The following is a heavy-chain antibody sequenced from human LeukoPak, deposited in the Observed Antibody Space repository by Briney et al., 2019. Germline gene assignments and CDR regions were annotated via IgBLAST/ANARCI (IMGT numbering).Heavy chain of an antibody. V-gene: IGHV3-23*01. CDR1: GFTFSSYA. D-gene: IGHD5-18*01. Sequence: SGGSLRLSCAASGFTFSSYAMSWVRQAPGKGLEWVSAISGSGGSTYYADSVKGRFTISRDNSKNTLYLQMNSLRAEDTAVYYCAKDRGTTRGYSYGSLDYWGQGTLVTVSS. CDR2: ISGSGGST. J-gene: IGHJ4*02. CDR3: AKDRGTTRGYSYGSLDY.